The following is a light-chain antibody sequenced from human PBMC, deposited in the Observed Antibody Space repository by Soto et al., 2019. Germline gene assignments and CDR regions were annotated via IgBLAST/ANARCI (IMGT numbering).Light chain of an antibody. CDR2: LGS. Sequence: DIVMTQSPLSLPVTPGEPASISCRSSQSLLHSNGYKYLDWYLQKPGQSPQLLIYLGSNRASRVPDRFSGSGSGTDFTLKISRVEAEDVGVYYCMQALQTPWTFGQGTKVEIK. V-gene: IGKV2-28*01. J-gene: IGKJ1*01. CDR3: MQALQTPWT. CDR1: QSLLHSNGYKY.